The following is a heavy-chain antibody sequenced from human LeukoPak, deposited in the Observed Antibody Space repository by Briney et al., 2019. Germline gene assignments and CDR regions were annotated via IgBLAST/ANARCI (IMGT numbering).Heavy chain of an antibody. J-gene: IGHJ6*03. D-gene: IGHD3-10*01. CDR1: GYTFTSYG. Sequence: ASVKVSCKASGYTFTSYGISWVRQAPGQGLEWMGWISAYNGNTNYAQKLQGRVTMTTDTSTSTAYMELRSLRSDDTAVYYCARDGFTSRFMVRGANNYYYYMDVWGKGTTVTISS. V-gene: IGHV1-18*01. CDR2: ISAYNGNT. CDR3: ARDGFTSRFMVRGANNYYYYMDV.